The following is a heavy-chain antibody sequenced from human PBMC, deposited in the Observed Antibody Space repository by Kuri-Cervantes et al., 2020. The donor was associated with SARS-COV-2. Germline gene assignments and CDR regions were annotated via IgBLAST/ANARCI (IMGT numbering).Heavy chain of an antibody. CDR3: AKDISWELLGHAFDI. CDR1: GFTFSRYA. Sequence: LSLTCAGSGFTFSRYAIHCVRQAPGKGLEWVAVISDDGKKRYYADSVKGRFTISRDNSQSTLYLQMNSLRAEDTAVYYCAKDISWELLGHAFDIWGQGTMVTVSS. J-gene: IGHJ3*02. D-gene: IGHD1-26*01. V-gene: IGHV3-30*04. CDR2: ISDDGKKR.